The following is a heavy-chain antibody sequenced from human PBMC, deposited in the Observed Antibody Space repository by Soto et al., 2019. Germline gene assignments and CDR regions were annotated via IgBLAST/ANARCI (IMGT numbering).Heavy chain of an antibody. CDR2: INPSGGST. V-gene: IGHV1-46*01. J-gene: IGHJ4*02. CDR1: GGTFSSYA. D-gene: IGHD3-22*01. CDR3: ARDHSPYYYDSSGYFDY. Sequence: ASVKVSCKASGGTFSSYAISWVRQAPGQGLEWMGIINPSGGSTSYAQRFQGRVTMTRDTSTSTVYMELSSLRSEDTAVYYCARDHSPYYYDSSGYFDYWGQGTLVTVSS.